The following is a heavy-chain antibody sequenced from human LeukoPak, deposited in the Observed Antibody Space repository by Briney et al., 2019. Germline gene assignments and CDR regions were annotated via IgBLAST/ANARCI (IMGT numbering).Heavy chain of an antibody. CDR2: ITSSTYI. J-gene: IGHJ4*02. CDR1: GFTFSSSN. CDR3: ARGHPDGWELYLDY. V-gene: IGHV3-21*01. Sequence: GGSLRLSCAASGFTFSSSNMNWVRQAPGKGLEWVSSITSSTYIYYADSVKGRFTVSRDSAKNTLFLQINSLRVDDTAVYYCARGHPDGWELYLDYWGQGALVIVSS. D-gene: IGHD4-23*01.